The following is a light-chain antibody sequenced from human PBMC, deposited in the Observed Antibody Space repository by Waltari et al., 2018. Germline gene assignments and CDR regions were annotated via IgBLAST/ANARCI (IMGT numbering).Light chain of an antibody. Sequence: VFTQSPATLSLSPGERATLPCRSSQRIRTYLAWYQQKPGQAPRLLIYDATKRATDIPARFSGSGSGTDFILTISSLEPEDFAIYYCQQRNNRPLTFGGGTKVEIK. CDR2: DAT. J-gene: IGKJ4*01. CDR3: QQRNNRPLT. V-gene: IGKV3-11*01. CDR1: QRIRTY.